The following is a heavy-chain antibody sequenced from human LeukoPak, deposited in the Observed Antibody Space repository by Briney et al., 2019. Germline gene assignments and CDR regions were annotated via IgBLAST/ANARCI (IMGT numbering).Heavy chain of an antibody. CDR2: ISGSGDST. J-gene: IGHJ4*02. CDR3: AKGLQIGYATGWKNPFDF. Sequence: PGGSLRLSCAASGFTFNSYAMNWVRQAPAKGVAGVSLISGSGDSTYYGDSVKGRFTIARENSKNTLSLQMISVRAEDTAVYYCAKGLQIGYATGWKNPFDFWGQGTLVSVSS. D-gene: IGHD6-19*01. V-gene: IGHV3-23*01. CDR1: GFTFNSYA.